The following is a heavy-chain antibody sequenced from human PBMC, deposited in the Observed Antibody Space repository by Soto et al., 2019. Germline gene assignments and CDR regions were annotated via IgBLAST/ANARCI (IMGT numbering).Heavy chain of an antibody. V-gene: IGHV4-34*01. Sequence: PSESLALSCAVCGGCLTGDDGTGIRPTPGKGLEWIGEINYRGSTYYNPSLESRVTISVDTSKNQFSLKLSSVTAADTAVYYCATMRNILTGYPGHFDYWGQGTLVTVSS. D-gene: IGHD3-9*01. CDR2: INYRGST. J-gene: IGHJ4*02. CDR1: GGCLTGDD. CDR3: ATMRNILTGYPGHFDY.